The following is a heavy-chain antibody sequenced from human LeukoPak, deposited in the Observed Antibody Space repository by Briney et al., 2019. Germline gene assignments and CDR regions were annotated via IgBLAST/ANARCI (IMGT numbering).Heavy chain of an antibody. Sequence: SETLSLTCTVSGGSVSSGSYYWSWIRQPPGKGLEWIGYIYYSGSTNYNPSLKSRVTISVDTSKNQFSLKLSSVTAADTAAYYCARDQDIMVRGVIINNWFDPWGQGTLVTVSS. CDR2: IYYSGST. J-gene: IGHJ5*02. CDR3: ARDQDIMVRGVIINNWFDP. D-gene: IGHD3-10*01. V-gene: IGHV4-61*01. CDR1: GGSVSSGSYY.